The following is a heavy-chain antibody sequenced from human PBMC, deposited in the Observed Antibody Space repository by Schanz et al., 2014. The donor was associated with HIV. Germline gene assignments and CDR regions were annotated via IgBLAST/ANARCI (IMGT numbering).Heavy chain of an antibody. D-gene: IGHD3-22*01. V-gene: IGHV3-33*01. J-gene: IGHJ3*02. Sequence: QVQLVESGGGVVQPGRSLRLSCAASGFTFSSYGMHWVRQAPGKGLEWVAVIWYDGSSKYYADSGKGRFTISRDNSKNTLYLQMNILRVEDTAVYYCARTAPTKYYYDSSGVRGAFDIWGQGTMVTVSS. CDR2: IWYDGSSK. CDR1: GFTFSSYG. CDR3: ARTAPTKYYYDSSGVRGAFDI.